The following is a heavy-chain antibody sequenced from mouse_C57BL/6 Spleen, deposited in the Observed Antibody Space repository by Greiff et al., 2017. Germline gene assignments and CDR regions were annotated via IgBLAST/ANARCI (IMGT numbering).Heavy chain of an antibody. CDR2: IDPGSGNT. CDR1: GYTFTDYY. D-gene: IGHD1-1*01. Sequence: VQLQQSGAELVRPGASVKLSCKASGYTFTDYYINWVKQRPGQGLEWIARIDPGSGNTYYNEKFKGKATLTVDKSSSTAYMQLSSLTSEDSAVYFCASPPEVERDYAKGYEGNATSVTVYS. V-gene: IGHV1-76*01. CDR3: ASPPEVERDYAKGY. J-gene: IGHJ4*01.